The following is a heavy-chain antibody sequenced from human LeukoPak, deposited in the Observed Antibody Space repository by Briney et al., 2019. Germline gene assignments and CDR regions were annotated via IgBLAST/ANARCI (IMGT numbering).Heavy chain of an antibody. J-gene: IGHJ1*01. CDR1: GFTFSSYW. CDR2: INSDGSST. V-gene: IGHV3-74*01. D-gene: IGHD6-13*01. Sequence: GGSLRLSCAASGFTFSSYWMHWVRQAPGKGLVWVSRINSDGSSTSYADSVKGRFTISRDNAKNTLYLQMNSLRAEDTAVYYCSAAGNYEYFQHWGQSTLVTVSS. CDR3: SAAGNYEYFQH.